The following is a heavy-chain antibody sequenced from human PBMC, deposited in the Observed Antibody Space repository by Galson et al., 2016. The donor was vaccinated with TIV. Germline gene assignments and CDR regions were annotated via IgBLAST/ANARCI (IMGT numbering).Heavy chain of an antibody. CDR3: ARTDTLKNYYDSSGYYPF. CDR2: IISIFRTT. V-gene: IGHV1-69*13. J-gene: IGHJ4*02. CDR1: ANTFISYA. Sequence: SVKVSCKASANTFISYAITWVRQAPGQGLEWMGGIISIFRTTQNAQKFQGRVTITADESMSTAYMELSSLRSDDTAVYYCARTDTLKNYYDSSGYYPFWGQGTLVTVSS. D-gene: IGHD3-22*01.